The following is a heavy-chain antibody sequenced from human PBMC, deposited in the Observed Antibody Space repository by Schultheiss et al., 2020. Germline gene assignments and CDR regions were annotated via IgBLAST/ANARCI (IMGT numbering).Heavy chain of an antibody. CDR2: ISYDGSNK. V-gene: IGHV3-30*03. J-gene: IGHJ5*02. Sequence: GGSMRLSCAASGFTFSSYSMNWVRQAPGKGLEWVAVISYDGSNKYYADSVKGRFTISRDNAKNTLYLQMNSLRAEDTAVYYCARRGTMIVGDPGWFDPWGQGTLVTVSS. CDR1: GFTFSSYS. CDR3: ARRGTMIVGDPGWFDP. D-gene: IGHD3-22*01.